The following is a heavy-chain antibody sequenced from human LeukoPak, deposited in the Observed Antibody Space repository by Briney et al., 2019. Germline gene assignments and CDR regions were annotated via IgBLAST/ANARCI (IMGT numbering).Heavy chain of an antibody. CDR1: AFTFSNYW. CDR2: INNDGSST. CDR3: ARGNTAMRAVDY. V-gene: IGHV3-74*01. D-gene: IGHD2-2*01. J-gene: IGHJ4*02. Sequence: GGSLRLSCAASAFTFSNYWMHWVRQTPGKGLVWVSRINNDGSSTSYADSVKGRFTISRDNAENTLYLQMNSLRAEDTAVYYCARGNTAMRAVDYWGLGTLVTVSS.